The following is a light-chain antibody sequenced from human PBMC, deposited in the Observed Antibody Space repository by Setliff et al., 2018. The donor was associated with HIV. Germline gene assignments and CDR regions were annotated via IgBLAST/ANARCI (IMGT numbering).Light chain of an antibody. Sequence: QSALTQPASVSGSPGQVITVSCTGTRSDVGAYNPVSWFQQHPGRAPKLIIFDVSSRPSGVSNRFSGSKFGNTASLTISGLQTEDEADYYCDSYTSTGIDVFGTGTKVTVL. CDR3: DSYTSTGIDV. CDR2: DVS. J-gene: IGLJ1*01. CDR1: RSDVGAYNP. V-gene: IGLV2-14*03.